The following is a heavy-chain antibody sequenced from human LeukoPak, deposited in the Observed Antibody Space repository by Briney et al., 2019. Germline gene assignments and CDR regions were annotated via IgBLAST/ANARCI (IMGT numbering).Heavy chain of an antibody. CDR3: ARQGGYIAPLAL. J-gene: IGHJ4*02. V-gene: IGHV4-59*08. Sequence: PSETLSLTCTVSGGSISSYYWSWIRQPPGKGLEWIGYISYSGNTNYNPSLKSRVTISVDTSKNQFSLKLSSVTAADTAVYYCARQGGYIAPLALWGQGTLVIVSS. CDR1: GGSISSYY. D-gene: IGHD6-13*01. CDR2: ISYSGNT.